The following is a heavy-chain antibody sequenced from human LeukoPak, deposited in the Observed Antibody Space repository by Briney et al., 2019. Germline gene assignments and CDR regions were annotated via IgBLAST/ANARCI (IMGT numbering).Heavy chain of an antibody. CDR3: AVRSGTYPYYFDY. Sequence: ASVTVSCKTSGYSFISYGISWVRQAPGQGLEWMGWISTYNGNTNYAQKFQGRVTMTTETSTSTAYMELGSLTSDDTALYYCAVRSGTYPYYFDYWGPGTRVSVST. V-gene: IGHV1-18*01. CDR2: ISTYNGNT. J-gene: IGHJ4*02. D-gene: IGHD1-26*01. CDR1: GYSFISYG.